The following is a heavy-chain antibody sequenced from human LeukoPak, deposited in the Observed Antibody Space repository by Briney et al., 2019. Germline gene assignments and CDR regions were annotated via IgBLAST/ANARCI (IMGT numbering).Heavy chain of an antibody. V-gene: IGHV4-59*08. J-gene: IGHJ4*02. CDR2: IYYSGST. CDR3: ARLLYGSGSYLGFDY. Sequence: PSETLSLTCTVSGGSISSYYWSWIRQPPGKGLEWIGYIYYSGSTNYNPSLKSRATTSVDTSKNQFSLKLSSVTATDTAVYYCARLLYGSGSYLGFDYWGQGTLVTVSS. CDR1: GGSISSYY. D-gene: IGHD3-10*01.